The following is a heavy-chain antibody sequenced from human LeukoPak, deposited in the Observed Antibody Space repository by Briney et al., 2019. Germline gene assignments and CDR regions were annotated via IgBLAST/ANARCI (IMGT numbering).Heavy chain of an antibody. V-gene: IGHV4-38-2*02. CDR1: GYSISSGYY. D-gene: IGHD1-26*01. J-gene: IGHJ5*02. Sequence: SETLSLTCTVSGYSISSGYYWGWIRQPPGKGLEWIGSIYHSRSTYYNPSLKSRVTISVDTSKNQFSLKLSSVTAADTAVYYCARGSGSPNWFDPWGQGTLVTVSS. CDR2: IYHSRST. CDR3: ARGSGSPNWFDP.